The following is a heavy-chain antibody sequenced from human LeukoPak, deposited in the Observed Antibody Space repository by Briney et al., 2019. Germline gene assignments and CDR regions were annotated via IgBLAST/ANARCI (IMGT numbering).Heavy chain of an antibody. D-gene: IGHD6-19*01. CDR2: ISGSGGST. J-gene: IGHJ4*02. CDR1: GFIFNSYT. V-gene: IGHV3-23*01. Sequence: GGSLRLSCAASGFIFNSYTMSWVRQAPGKGLEWVSAISGSGGSTYYADSVKGRFTISRDNSKNTLYLQMNSLRAEDTAVYYCAKTKEQWLVLRYYFDYWGQGTLVTVSS. CDR3: AKTKEQWLVLRYYFDY.